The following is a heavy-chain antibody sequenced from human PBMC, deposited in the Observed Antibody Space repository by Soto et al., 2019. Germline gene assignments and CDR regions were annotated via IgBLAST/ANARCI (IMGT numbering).Heavy chain of an antibody. CDR2: IIPIFGTA. D-gene: IGHD1-7*01. CDR3: ARDQVELQIRYFDY. Sequence: VELSWKECGGGLGSSAISWVRQETGQGLEWMGGIIPIFGTANYAQKFQGRVTITADESTSTAYMELSSLRSEDTAVYYCARDQVELQIRYFDYLGQGTLVPVSS. CDR1: GGGLGSSA. V-gene: IGHV1-69*13. J-gene: IGHJ4*02.